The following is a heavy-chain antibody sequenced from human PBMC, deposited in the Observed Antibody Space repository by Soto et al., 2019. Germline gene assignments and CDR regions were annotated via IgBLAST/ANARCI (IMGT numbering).Heavy chain of an antibody. J-gene: IGHJ3*02. CDR1: GYTFTSYG. Sequence: ASVKVSCKASGYTFTSYGISWVRQAPGQGLEWMGWISAYNGNTNYAQKLQGRVTMTTDASTSTAYMELRSLRSDDTAVYYCERIPGGNIAARQSFPIDAFDILGQGTLVTV. CDR2: ISAYNGNT. V-gene: IGHV1-18*04. D-gene: IGHD6-6*01. CDR3: ERIPGGNIAARQSFPIDAFDI.